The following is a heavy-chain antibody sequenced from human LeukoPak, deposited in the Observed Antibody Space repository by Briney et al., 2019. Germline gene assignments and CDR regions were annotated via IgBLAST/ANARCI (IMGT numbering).Heavy chain of an antibody. D-gene: IGHD1-1*01. Sequence: GGSLRLSCAASGFTFSNSWMTWVRQAPGKGLEWVANIKEDGSEKYYVDSVKGRFTISRDNAKNSLYLQMNSLGADDTAVYYCARMRYSDYWGQGTLVTVSS. J-gene: IGHJ4*02. CDR1: GFTFSNSW. CDR2: IKEDGSEK. V-gene: IGHV3-7*01. CDR3: ARMRYSDY.